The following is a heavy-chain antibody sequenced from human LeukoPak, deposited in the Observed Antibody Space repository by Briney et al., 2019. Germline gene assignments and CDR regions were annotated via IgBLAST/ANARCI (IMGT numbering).Heavy chain of an antibody. V-gene: IGHV1-69*06. CDR3: ARDYCSGGSCHYYNWFDP. CDR2: IIPIFGTA. D-gene: IGHD2-15*01. J-gene: IGHJ5*02. Sequence: ASVKVSCKASGGTSSSYAISWVRQAPGQGLEWMGGIIPIFGTANYAQKFQGRVTITADKSTSTAYMELSSLRSEDTAVYYCARDYCSGGSCHYYNWFDPWGQGTLVTVSS. CDR1: GGTSSSYA.